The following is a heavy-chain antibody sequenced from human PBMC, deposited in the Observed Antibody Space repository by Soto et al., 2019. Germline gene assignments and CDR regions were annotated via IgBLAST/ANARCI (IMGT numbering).Heavy chain of an antibody. J-gene: IGHJ4*02. D-gene: IGHD6-13*01. CDR1: GSTFSNYG. CDR3: AKGFYSSSWYVAGFDY. V-gene: IGHV3-33*06. CDR2: VWYDGTTK. Sequence: GGSLRLSCAASGSTFSNYGIHWVRQAPGKGLEWVAVVWYDGTTKFYPDSVKGRFTISRDNSNNTLYLQMNSLRVEDTAVYYCAKGFYSSSWYVAGFDYWGQGTLVTVSS.